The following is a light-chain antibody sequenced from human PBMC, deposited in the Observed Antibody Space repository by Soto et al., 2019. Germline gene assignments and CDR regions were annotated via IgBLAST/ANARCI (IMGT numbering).Light chain of an antibody. CDR3: LQLHTYPWT. J-gene: IGKJ1*01. Sequence: DLQMTQSPSSLSASVGDRLTITCRASQVITNDLGWYQQKPGKAPKRLIYAASTLQSGVPSRFSGSGSGPEFTLTIISLQPADVATYYCLQLHTYPWTFGQGTKVEIK. V-gene: IGKV1-17*01. CDR1: QVITND. CDR2: AAS.